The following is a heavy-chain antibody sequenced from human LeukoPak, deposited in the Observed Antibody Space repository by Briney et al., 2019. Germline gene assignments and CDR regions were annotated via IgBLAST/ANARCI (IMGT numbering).Heavy chain of an antibody. CDR3: ARGYRRDWMLAPDGAYYWYFDL. D-gene: IGHD3-16*01. V-gene: IGHV1-8*03. J-gene: IGHJ2*01. CDR1: GYTFTSYD. CDR2: MNPNSGNT. Sequence: GASVKVSCKASGYTFTSYDINWVRQATGQGLEWMGWMNPNSGNTGYAQKFQGRVTITRNTSISTAYMELSSLRSEDTAVYYCARGYRRDWMLAPDGAYYWYFDLWSRGTLVTVSS.